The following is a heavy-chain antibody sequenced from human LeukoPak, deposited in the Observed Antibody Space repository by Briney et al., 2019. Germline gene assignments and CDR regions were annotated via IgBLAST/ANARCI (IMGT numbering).Heavy chain of an antibody. CDR1: GYTLTELS. J-gene: IGHJ4*02. V-gene: IGHV1-24*01. CDR2: FDPEDGET. Sequence: ASVKVSRKVSGYTLTELSMHWVRQAPGKGLEWMGGFDPEDGETIYAQKFQGRVTMTEDTSTDTAYMELSSLRSEDTAVYYCATEELERGWAYFDYWGQGTLVTVSS. CDR3: ATEELERGWAYFDY. D-gene: IGHD1-1*01.